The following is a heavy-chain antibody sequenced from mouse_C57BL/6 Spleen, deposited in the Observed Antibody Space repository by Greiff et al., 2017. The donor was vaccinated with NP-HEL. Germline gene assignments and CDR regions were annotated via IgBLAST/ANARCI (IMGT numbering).Heavy chain of an antibody. D-gene: IGHD2-12*01. Sequence: EVQLVESGGGLVQPGGSLSLSCAASGFNFTDYYMSWVRQPPGKALEWLGFIRNKANGYTTEYSASVKGRFTISRDNSQSILYLQMNALRAEDSATYYCARYQYSAWFAYWGQGTLVTVSA. V-gene: IGHV7-3*01. J-gene: IGHJ3*01. CDR3: ARYQYSAWFAY. CDR2: IRNKANGYTT. CDR1: GFNFTDYY.